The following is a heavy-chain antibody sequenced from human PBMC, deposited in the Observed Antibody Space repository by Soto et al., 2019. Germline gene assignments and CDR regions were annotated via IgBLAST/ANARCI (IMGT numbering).Heavy chain of an antibody. D-gene: IGHD2-15*01. V-gene: IGHV1-18*01. CDR1: GYAFTTYG. CDR2: ISAHNGDT. Sequence: QVHLVQSGAEVKKPGASVKVSCKGSGYAFTTYGITWVRQAPGQGLEWMGWISAHNGDTNYAQKLQGRVTVTRDTPPSAAYMATRRPSSDGGAGQSGARGWHGDDWAQGGAVTFPS. J-gene: IGHJ1*01. CDR3: ARGWHGDD.